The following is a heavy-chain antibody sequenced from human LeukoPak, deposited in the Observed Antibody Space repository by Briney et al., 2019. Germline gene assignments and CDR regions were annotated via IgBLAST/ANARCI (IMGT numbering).Heavy chain of an antibody. CDR1: GYTFISFD. J-gene: IGHJ6*03. CDR3: ARGVAGVYFYYYMDV. D-gene: IGHD1-14*01. Sequence: ASVKVSCKASGYTFISFDIDWVRQATGQGLEWMGWMSPKSGNTDYAQKFQGRVTMTRNTSINTAYLELSSLRSDDTAVYFCARGVAGVYFYYYMDVWGKGTTVTVSS. V-gene: IGHV1-8*01. CDR2: MSPKSGNT.